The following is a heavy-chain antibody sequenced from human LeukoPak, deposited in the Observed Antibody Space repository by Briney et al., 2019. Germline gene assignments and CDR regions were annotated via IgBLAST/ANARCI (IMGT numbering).Heavy chain of an antibody. CDR2: ISAYNGNT. Sequence: ASVKVSCKASGYTFTSYYMHWVRQAPGQGLEWMGWISAYNGNTNYAQNFQGRVTMTTDTSTSTSYKEMRSLRSDDMVVYYCARDLRIFQYDSSSGYWWGTTGPREHFDYWGQGTLVTVSS. V-gene: IGHV1-18*03. CDR3: ARDLRIFQYDSSSGYWWGTTGPREHFDY. J-gene: IGHJ4*02. CDR1: GYTFTSYY. D-gene: IGHD3-3*01.